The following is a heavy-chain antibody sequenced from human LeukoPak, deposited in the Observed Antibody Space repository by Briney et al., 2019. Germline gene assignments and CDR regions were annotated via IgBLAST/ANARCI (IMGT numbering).Heavy chain of an antibody. CDR3: ARTPWGDSSSWLIDY. V-gene: IGHV4-39*01. D-gene: IGHD6-13*01. Sequence: SETLSLTCTVSGGSISSSSYYWGWIRQPPGKGLEWIGSIYYSGSTYCNPSLKSRVTISVDTSKNQFSLKLSSVTAADTAVYYCARTPWGDSSSWLIDYWGQGTLVTVSS. CDR2: IYYSGST. CDR1: GGSISSSSYY. J-gene: IGHJ4*02.